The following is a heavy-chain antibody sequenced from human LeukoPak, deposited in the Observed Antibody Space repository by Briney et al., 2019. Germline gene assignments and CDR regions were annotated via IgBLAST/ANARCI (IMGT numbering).Heavy chain of an antibody. Sequence: SETLSLTCTVSGGSISSGGYYWSWIRQHPGKGLEWIGYIYYSGSTYYNPSLKSRVTISVDTSKNQFSLKLSSVTAADTAVYYCARVVERGYYDYYYYYYMDVWGKGTTVTVSS. CDR2: IYYSGST. J-gene: IGHJ6*03. CDR1: GGSISSGGYY. CDR3: ARVVERGYYDYYYYYYMDV. V-gene: IGHV4-31*03. D-gene: IGHD3-22*01.